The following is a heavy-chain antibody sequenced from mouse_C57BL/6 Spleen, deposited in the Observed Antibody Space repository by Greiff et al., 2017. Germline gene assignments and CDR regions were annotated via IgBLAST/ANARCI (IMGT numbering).Heavy chain of an antibody. D-gene: IGHD1-2*01. CDR2: IWSDGST. Sequence: VQLQQSGPGLVAPSQSLSITCTVSGFSLTSYGVHWVRQPPGKGLEWLVVIWSDGSTTYNSALKSRLSISKDNSKSQVFLKMNSLQTDETAMYYCARQLRPVGAYAMDYWGQGTSGTVS. CDR1: GFSLTSYG. J-gene: IGHJ4*01. V-gene: IGHV2-6-1*01. CDR3: ARQLRPVGAYAMDY.